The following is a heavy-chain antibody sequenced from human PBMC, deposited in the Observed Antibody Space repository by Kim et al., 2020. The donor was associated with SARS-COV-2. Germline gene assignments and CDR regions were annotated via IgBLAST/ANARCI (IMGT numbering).Heavy chain of an antibody. J-gene: IGHJ1*01. CDR3: VTASSGGSA. CDR1: GYTLTELS. Sequence: ASVKVSCKVSGYTLTELSMHWVRQAPGKGLEWMGGFDPEDGETIYAQKFQGRVTMPEDTSTDTAYLELSSLRSEDTAVYYCVTASSGGSAWGQGPLVTV. V-gene: IGHV1-24*01. CDR2: FDPEDGET. D-gene: IGHD6-19*01.